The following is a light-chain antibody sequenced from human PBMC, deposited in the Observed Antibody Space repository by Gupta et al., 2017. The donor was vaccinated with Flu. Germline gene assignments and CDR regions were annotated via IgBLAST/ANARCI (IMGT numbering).Light chain of an antibody. J-gene: IGKJ4*01. CDR1: QTINNY. CDR2: AAS. V-gene: IGKV1-39*01. CDR3: QQNDGDLSQT. Sequence: SSMSASIGDRGTSTCRASQTINNYVNWYKQKPGKAPRRLIYAASSWQTGVTLRFSGSGYGKEFTITSSKRQQEDFATYYCQQNDGDLSQTFGGGTRLEVK.